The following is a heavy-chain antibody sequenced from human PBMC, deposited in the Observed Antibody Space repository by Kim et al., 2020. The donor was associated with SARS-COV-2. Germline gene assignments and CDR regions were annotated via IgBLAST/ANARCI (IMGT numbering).Heavy chain of an antibody. CDR1: GYTFTSYA. V-gene: IGHV7-4-1*02. CDR2: INTNTGNP. CDR3: ARDLKGVATITLGY. D-gene: IGHD5-12*01. Sequence: ASVKVSCKAYGYTFTSYAMNWVRQAPGQGLEWMGWINTNTGNPTYAQGFTGRFVFSLDTSVSTAYLQISSLKAEDTAVYYCARDLKGVATITLGYWGQGTLVTVSS. J-gene: IGHJ4*02.